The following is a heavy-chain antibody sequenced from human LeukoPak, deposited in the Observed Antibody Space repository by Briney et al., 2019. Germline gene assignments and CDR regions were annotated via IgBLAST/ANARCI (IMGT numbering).Heavy chain of an antibody. V-gene: IGHV4-61*01. CDR3: TASYTSGFPEIDY. CDR2: IFYSGST. CDR1: GGSVNSGNYY. Sequence: PSETLSLTCTVSGGSVNSGNYYWRWIRQPPGKGLEWIAYIFYSGSTNYNPSLKSRVTMSIDTSKNQFSLRLSSVTAADTAFYYCTASYTSGFPEIDYWGQGILVTVSS. D-gene: IGHD6-19*01. J-gene: IGHJ4*02.